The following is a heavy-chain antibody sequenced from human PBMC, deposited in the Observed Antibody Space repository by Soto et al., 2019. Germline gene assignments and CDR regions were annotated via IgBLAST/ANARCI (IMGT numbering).Heavy chain of an antibody. V-gene: IGHV3-21*01. D-gene: IGHD4-17*01. J-gene: IGHJ4*02. CDR3: ARGHSYGGHFDY. CDR2: ISSSSSYI. Sequence: GGSLRLSCAASGFTFSSYSMNWVRQAPGKGLEWVSSISSSSSYIYYADSVKGRFTISRDNAKNSLYLQMNSLRAEDTAVYYCARGHSYGGHFDYWGQGTLVTVSS. CDR1: GFTFSSYS.